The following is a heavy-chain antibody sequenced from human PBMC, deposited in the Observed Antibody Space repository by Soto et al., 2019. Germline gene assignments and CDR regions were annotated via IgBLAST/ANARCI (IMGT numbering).Heavy chain of an antibody. CDR2: IYHSGST. Sequence: QLQLQESGSGLVKPSQTLSLTCAVSGGSISSGGYSWSWIRQPPGKGLEWIGYIYHSGSTYYNPSLKSRVTISVDRSKNQFSLKLSSVTAADTAVYYCAGTGPESARGYYYGMDVWGQGTTVTVSS. CDR1: GGSISSGGYS. CDR3: AGTGPESARGYYYGMDV. V-gene: IGHV4-30-2*01. D-gene: IGHD1-1*01. J-gene: IGHJ6*02.